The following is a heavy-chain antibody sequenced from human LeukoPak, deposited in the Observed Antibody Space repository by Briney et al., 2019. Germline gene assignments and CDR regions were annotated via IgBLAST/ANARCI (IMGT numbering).Heavy chain of an antibody. CDR1: GFTFSDYY. CDR2: ISSSGSTI. V-gene: IGHV3-11*01. D-gene: IGHD1-26*01. CDR3: ARDSGSYDGGDAY. J-gene: IGHJ4*02. Sequence: PGGSMRLSCAAYGFTFSDYYMSWNRQAPGKVLGWVSYISSSGSTIYYADSVKGRLTISRDNAKNSLYLQMNSLRAEDTAVYYCARDSGSYDGGDAYWGQGTLVTVSS.